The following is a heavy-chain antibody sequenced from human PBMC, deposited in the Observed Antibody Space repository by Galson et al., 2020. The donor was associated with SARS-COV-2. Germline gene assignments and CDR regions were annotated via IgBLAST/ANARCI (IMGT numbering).Heavy chain of an antibody. CDR3: ARDPYSGGWTNYYYFALDV. CDR2: MYSGGST. D-gene: IGHD6-19*01. CDR1: GFTVDGNY. Sequence: GESLKISCAASGFTVDGNYMSWVRQAPGKGLEWVALMYSGGSTSYRDSVKGRFTISRDRAKNTLFLQMNSLRAEDTAVYYCARDPYSGGWTNYYYFALDVWGQGTTVTVSS. J-gene: IGHJ6*02. V-gene: IGHV3-53*01.